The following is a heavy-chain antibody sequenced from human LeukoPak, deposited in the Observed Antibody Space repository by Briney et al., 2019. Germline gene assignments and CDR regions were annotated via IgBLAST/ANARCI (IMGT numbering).Heavy chain of an antibody. CDR1: GCTFFGDCV. CDR3: TRRAARWQFDL. J-gene: IGHJ2*01. V-gene: IGHV3-9*01. Sequence: TPILPSAASGCTFFGDCVNYCGQEAARGGVGWVSGINWKTGNGIYADSVKGRFTISRDNAKNSLYLQMSSLRAEDTALYYCTRRAARWQFDLWGRGTLLTVSS. CDR2: INWKTGNG. D-gene: IGHD5-24*01.